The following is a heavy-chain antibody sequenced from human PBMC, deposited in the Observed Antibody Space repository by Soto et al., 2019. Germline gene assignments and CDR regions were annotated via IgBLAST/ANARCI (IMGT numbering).Heavy chain of an antibody. D-gene: IGHD4-17*01. Sequence: SETLSLTCTVSVGSISSGDYYWSWIRQPPGKGLEWIGYIYYSGSTYYNPSLKSRVTISVDTYKNQFSLKLSSVTAADTAVYYCARSSPQHDYGDYDQGYGMDVWGQGTTVTVSS. CDR1: VGSISSGDYY. J-gene: IGHJ6*02. V-gene: IGHV4-30-4*01. CDR3: ARSSPQHDYGDYDQGYGMDV. CDR2: IYYSGST.